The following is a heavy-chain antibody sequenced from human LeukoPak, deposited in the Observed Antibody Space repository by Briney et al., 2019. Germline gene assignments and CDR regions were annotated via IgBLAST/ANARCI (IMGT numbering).Heavy chain of an antibody. J-gene: IGHJ6*03. CDR3: AKCGTYTAMVPLYYCYYYMDV. CDR1: GFTLSSYA. D-gene: IGHD5-18*01. V-gene: IGHV3-23*01. Sequence: GGSLRLSCAASGFTLSSYAMSWVRQAPGRGLDWVAAISGSGGSTYYADSVKGRFTISRDNSKNTLYLQMNSLRADDTAVYYCAKCGTYTAMVPLYYCYYYMDVWGKGTTVTVSS. CDR2: ISGSGGST.